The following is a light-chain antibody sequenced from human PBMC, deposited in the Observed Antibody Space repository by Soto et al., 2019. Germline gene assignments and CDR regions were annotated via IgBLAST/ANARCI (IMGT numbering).Light chain of an antibody. V-gene: IGKV3-11*01. J-gene: IGKJ5*01. CDR3: QQRTNWPTST. Sequence: EIVLTQSPATLSLSPGERATLSCRASQNVRSYLAWYQQKPGQAPRLLIHDASSRATGIPDRFSGSRSRTDFTLTISSLEPEDSAVYYCQQRTNWPTSTFGQGTRLEIK. CDR2: DAS. CDR1: QNVRSY.